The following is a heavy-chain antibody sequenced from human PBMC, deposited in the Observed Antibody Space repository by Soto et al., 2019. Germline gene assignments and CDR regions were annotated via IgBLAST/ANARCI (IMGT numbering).Heavy chain of an antibody. D-gene: IGHD3-9*01. V-gene: IGHV3-23*01. J-gene: IGHJ5*02. Sequence: PGGSLRLSCAASGFTFSTYAMSWVRQAPGKGLEWVSAISARGGSTYYADSVKGRFTISRDNSKNTLYLQMNSLRAEDTAVYYCAKDRTPYYEILTGYYSGLNWFDPRGQGTLVTVSS. CDR3: AKDRTPYYEILTGYYSGLNWFDP. CDR1: GFTFSTYA. CDR2: ISARGGST.